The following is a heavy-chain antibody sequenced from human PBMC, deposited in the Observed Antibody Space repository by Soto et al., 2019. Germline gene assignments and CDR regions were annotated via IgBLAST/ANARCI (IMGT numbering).Heavy chain of an antibody. D-gene: IGHD6-19*01. CDR2: INAGNGNT. Sequence: QVQLVQSGAEVKKPGASVKVSCKASGYTFTSYAMHWVRQAPGQRLEWMGWINAGNGNTKYSQKFQGRVTITRDTTASTAYIELSRLRSEDTAVYYCASSRSLAVAGDYYYYGIDVWGQGTTVTVSS. J-gene: IGHJ6*02. CDR3: ASSRSLAVAGDYYYYGIDV. CDR1: GYTFTSYA. V-gene: IGHV1-3*01.